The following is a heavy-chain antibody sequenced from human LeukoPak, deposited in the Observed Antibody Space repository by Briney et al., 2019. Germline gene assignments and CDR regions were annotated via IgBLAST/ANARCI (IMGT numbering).Heavy chain of an antibody. CDR3: AKDMGKYGDYATVDY. CDR2: ISWNSGSI. D-gene: IGHD4-17*01. J-gene: IGHJ4*02. V-gene: IGHV3-9*01. CDR1: GFTFDDYA. Sequence: PGRSLRLSCAASGFTFDDYAMHWVRQAPGKGLEWVSGISWNSGSIGYADSVKGRFTISRDNAKNSLCLQMNSLRAEDTALYYCAKDMGKYGDYATVDYWGQGTLVTVSS.